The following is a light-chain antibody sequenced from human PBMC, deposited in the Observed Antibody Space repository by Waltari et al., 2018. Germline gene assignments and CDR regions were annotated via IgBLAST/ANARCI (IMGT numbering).Light chain of an antibody. Sequence: RATRSVRASQSGTNYVAWYHPKPCQAPSLLIYDASNRATGIPARFSVSGSGTDFTLTISSLEPEDFAVYYCQERSNGVFTFGPGTKVDI. CDR2: DAS. CDR3: QERSNGVFT. V-gene: IGKV3-11*01. J-gene: IGKJ3*01. CDR1: QSGTNY.